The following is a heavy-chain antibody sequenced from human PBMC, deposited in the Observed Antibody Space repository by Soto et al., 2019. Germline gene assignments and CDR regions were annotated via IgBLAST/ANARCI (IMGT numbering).Heavy chain of an antibody. V-gene: IGHV4-59*01. J-gene: IGHJ5*02. CDR3: ARVIAVHWFDP. Sequence: LTCTVSGGSISSYYWSWIRQPPGKGLEWIGYIYYSGSTNYNPSLKSRVTISVDTSKNQFSLKLSSVTAADTAVYYCARVIAVHWFDPWGQGTLVTVSS. CDR1: GGSISSYY. CDR2: IYYSGST. D-gene: IGHD6-19*01.